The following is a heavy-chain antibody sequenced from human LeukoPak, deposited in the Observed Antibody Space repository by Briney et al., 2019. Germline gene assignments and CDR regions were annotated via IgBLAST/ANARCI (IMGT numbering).Heavy chain of an antibody. J-gene: IGHJ4*02. D-gene: IGHD1-26*01. CDR3: ARDGFGSYYFVY. CDR1: IGSLKRYY. V-gene: IGHV4-4*07. CDR2: ISASGST. Sequence: KPSETLSLTCTVSIGSLKRYYWSWVRQPAGKGLEWIGRISASGSTNYNPSLKSRVTMSVDRSKTQFSLRLSSVTAADTAVYYCARDGFGSYYFVYWGQGTLVTVSS.